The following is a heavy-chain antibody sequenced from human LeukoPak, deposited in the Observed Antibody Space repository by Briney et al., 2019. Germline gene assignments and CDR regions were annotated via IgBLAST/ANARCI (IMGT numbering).Heavy chain of an antibody. D-gene: IGHD2-15*01. CDR3: AKGGYCSGGSCYPLDY. CDR2: ISYDGSNK. Sequence: PGGSLRLSCAASGFTFSSYGMHWARQAPGKGLEWVAVISYDGSNKYYADSVKGRFTISRDNSKNTLYLQMNSLRAEDTAVYYCAKGGYCSGGSCYPLDYWGQGTLVTVSS. J-gene: IGHJ4*02. CDR1: GFTFSSYG. V-gene: IGHV3-30*18.